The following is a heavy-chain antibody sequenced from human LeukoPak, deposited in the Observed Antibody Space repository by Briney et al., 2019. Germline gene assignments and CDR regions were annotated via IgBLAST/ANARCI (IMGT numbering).Heavy chain of an antibody. CDR1: GFTFSSYS. CDR3: ARDDVSGGDGVNWFDP. D-gene: IGHD3-10*01. J-gene: IGHJ5*02. Sequence: PGGSLRLSCAASGFTFSSYSMNWVRQAPGKGLEWVSSISSSSSYIYYADSVKGRFTISRDNAKNSLYLRMNSLRAEDTAVYYCARDDVSGGDGVNWFDPWGQGTLVTVSS. V-gene: IGHV3-21*01. CDR2: ISSSSSYI.